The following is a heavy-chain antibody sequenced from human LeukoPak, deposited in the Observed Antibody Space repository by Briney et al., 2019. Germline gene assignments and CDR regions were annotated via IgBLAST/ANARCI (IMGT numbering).Heavy chain of an antibody. CDR2: ITSDGIGT. V-gene: IGHV3-74*01. CDR1: GFTFSSYA. Sequence: GGSLRLSCAASGFTFSSYAMSWVRQAPGKGLVWVSRITSDGIGTSYADSVKGRFTISRDNAKNTLYLQMNSLRAEDTAVYYCAREVTGTSYFDYWGQGTLVTVSS. J-gene: IGHJ4*02. D-gene: IGHD2-21*02. CDR3: AREVTGTSYFDY.